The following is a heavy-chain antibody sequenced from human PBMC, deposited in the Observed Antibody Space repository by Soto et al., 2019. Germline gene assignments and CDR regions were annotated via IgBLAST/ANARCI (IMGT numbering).Heavy chain of an antibody. CDR1: GYSISSGYY. CDR3: ARDSRTGCSSTDCYMS. D-gene: IGHD2-2*01. CDR2: IYHGGST. J-gene: IGHJ5*02. V-gene: IGHV4-38-2*02. Sequence: SETLSLTCAVSGYSISSGYYWGWLRQPPGKGLEWIGSIYHGGSTYYNPSLNSRVTLSIDMTNNHVSLILNSVTAADTAVYYCARDSRTGCSSTDCYMSWGRGILVTVSS.